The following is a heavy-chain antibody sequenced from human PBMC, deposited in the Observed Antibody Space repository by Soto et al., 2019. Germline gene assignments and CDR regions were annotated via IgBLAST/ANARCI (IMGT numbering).Heavy chain of an antibody. J-gene: IGHJ6*02. CDR3: AAAEAPGYGMAV. CDR1: GFTFSSSV. V-gene: IGHV1-58*01. Sequence: QMQLVQSGPEVKKPGTSVKVSCKASGFTFSSSVVQWVRQARGQRLEWIGWIVVGSDKTNYAQKFQERVTITRDMSTSTAHMELSSLRSEDTAVYYCAAAEAPGYGMAVWGQGTTVTVSS. CDR2: IVVGSDKT.